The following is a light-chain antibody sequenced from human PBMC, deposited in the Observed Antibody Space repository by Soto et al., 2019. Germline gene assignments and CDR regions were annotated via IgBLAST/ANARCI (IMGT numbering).Light chain of an antibody. J-gene: IGKJ1*01. CDR3: QQYNSYSVA. Sequence: DIQMTQSPSTLSASVGDRVTITCRASQSISSWLAWYQQKPGKAPKLLIYDASDLGSGVPSRFSGSGSGTEFTLTISSLQPDDFATYYCQQYNSYSVAFGQGTKVDI. CDR1: QSISSW. CDR2: DAS. V-gene: IGKV1-5*01.